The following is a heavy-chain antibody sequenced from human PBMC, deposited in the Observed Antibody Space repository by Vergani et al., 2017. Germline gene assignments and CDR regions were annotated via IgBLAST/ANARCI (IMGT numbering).Heavy chain of an antibody. V-gene: IGHV1-8*01. D-gene: IGHD3-16*02. Sequence: QVQLVQSGAEVKKPGASVKVSCKASGYTFTSYDINWVRQATGQGLEWMGWMNPNSGNTGYAQKFQGRVTMTRNTSISTAYMELSSLRSEDTAVYYCAREGFYDNIRGTYRPPSYYGMGVWGQGTKVTVAS. CDR3: AREGFYDNIRGTYRPPSYYGMGV. CDR2: MNPNSGNT. J-gene: IGHJ6*02. CDR1: GYTFTSYD.